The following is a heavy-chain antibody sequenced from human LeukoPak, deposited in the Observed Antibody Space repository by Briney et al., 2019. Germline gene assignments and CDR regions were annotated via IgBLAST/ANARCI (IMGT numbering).Heavy chain of an antibody. Sequence: GGSLRLSCAASGFTVSSNYMSWVRQAPGKGLEWVSVIYSGGSTYYADSVKGRFTICRDNSKNTLYLQMNSLRAEDTAVYYCARDRPSLGYYYGMDVWGQGTTVTVSS. D-gene: IGHD6-6*01. CDR1: GFTVSSNY. V-gene: IGHV3-66*01. CDR3: ARDRPSLGYYYGMDV. J-gene: IGHJ6*02. CDR2: IYSGGST.